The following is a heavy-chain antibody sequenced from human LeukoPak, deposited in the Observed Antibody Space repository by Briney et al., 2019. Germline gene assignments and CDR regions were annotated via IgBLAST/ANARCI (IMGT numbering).Heavy chain of an antibody. CDR1: GFTFSSYE. J-gene: IGHJ5*02. CDR3: AKVPPPSRGGWFDP. V-gene: IGHV3-23*01. D-gene: IGHD2-15*01. CDR2: ISGSGGST. Sequence: GGSLRLSCAASGFTFSSYEMNWVRQAPGKGLEWVSAISGSGGSTYYADSVKGRFTISRDNSKNTLYLQMNSLRAEDTAVYYCAKVPPPSRGGWFDPWGQGTLVTVSS.